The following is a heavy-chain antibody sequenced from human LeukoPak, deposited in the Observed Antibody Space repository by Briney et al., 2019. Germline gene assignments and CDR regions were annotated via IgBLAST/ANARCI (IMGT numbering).Heavy chain of an antibody. CDR2: VYFDGGT. Sequence: KPSETLSLTCSVSGGSVTTGTYHWAWIRQPPGKGLEWIGSVYFDGGTHYNRSLQSRVAISVDTSKNQYSLRLGSVTAADTAVYYCARDHYYDGRGGFDPWGQGILVTVSS. CDR3: ARDHYYDGRGGFDP. D-gene: IGHD3-16*01. V-gene: IGHV4-39*07. J-gene: IGHJ5*02. CDR1: GGSVTTGTYH.